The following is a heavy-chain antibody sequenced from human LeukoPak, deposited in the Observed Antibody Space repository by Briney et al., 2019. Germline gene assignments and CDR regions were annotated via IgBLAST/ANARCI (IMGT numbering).Heavy chain of an antibody. CDR3: ARVFIGDYGDYQFDY. CDR1: GFTFNNYW. CDR2: TSPDGRST. J-gene: IGHJ4*02. D-gene: IGHD4-17*01. V-gene: IGHV3-74*01. Sequence: GGSLRLSCVASGFTFNNYWIHWLRQVPRKGLIWVSRTSPDGRSTTYADSVKGRFTISRDNAKNTLFVQMNSLRAEETAVYYCARVFIGDYGDYQFDYWGQGTLVTVSS.